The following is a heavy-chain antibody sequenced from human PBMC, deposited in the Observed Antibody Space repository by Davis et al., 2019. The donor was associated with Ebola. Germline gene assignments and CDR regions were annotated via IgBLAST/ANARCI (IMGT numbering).Heavy chain of an antibody. V-gene: IGHV3-7*03. CDR1: GFTFSDYY. J-gene: IGHJ4*02. CDR2: IKEDGGER. CDR3: ARPIIGIPETFDY. D-gene: IGHD1-20*01. Sequence: GGSLRLSCAASGFTFSDYYMNWVRQAPGKGLEWVANIKEDGGERNYVDSVKGRFTISRDNARNLLFLQMEGLRDEDTAMYYCARPIIGIPETFDYWGQGTLVTVSS.